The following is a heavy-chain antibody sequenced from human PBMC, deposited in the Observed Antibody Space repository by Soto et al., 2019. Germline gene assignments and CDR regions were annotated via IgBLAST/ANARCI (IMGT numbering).Heavy chain of an antibody. J-gene: IGHJ6*02. D-gene: IGHD2-21*01. CDR3: ARHIRGNSCMDV. CDR2: IYYSGST. V-gene: IGHV4-39*01. CDR1: GGSISSSSYY. Sequence: QLQLQESGPGLVKPSETLSLTCTVSGGSISSSSYYSGWIRQPPGKGLECIGSIYYSGSTSYNPSLKSRVTISVDTSKNQFSLKLSSVTAADTAVYYCARHIRGNSCMDVWGQGTTVTVSS.